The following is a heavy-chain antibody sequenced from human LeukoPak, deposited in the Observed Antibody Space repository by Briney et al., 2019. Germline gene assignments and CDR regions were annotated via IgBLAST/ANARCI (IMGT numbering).Heavy chain of an antibody. CDR2: ISGSGGST. CDR1: GFTFSSYA. V-gene: IGHV3-23*01. J-gene: IGHJ4*02. CDR3: AKEVPYDSNGLMYFDY. D-gene: IGHD3-22*01. Sequence: GGSLRLSCAASGFTFSSYAMSWVRQAPGKGLEWVSDISGSGGSTYYADSVKGRFTISRDNSKNTLYLQLNSLRAEDTAVYYCAKEVPYDSNGLMYFDYWGQGTLVTVSS.